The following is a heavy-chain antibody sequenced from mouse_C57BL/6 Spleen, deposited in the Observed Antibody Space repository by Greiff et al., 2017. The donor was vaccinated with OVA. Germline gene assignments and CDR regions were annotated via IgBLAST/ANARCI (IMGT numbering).Heavy chain of an antibody. J-gene: IGHJ2*01. Sequence: QVQLQQSGAELVRPGPSVKVSCKASGYAFTNYLIEWVKQRPGQGLEWIGVINPGSGGTNYNEKFKGKATLTADKSSSTAYMQLSSLTSEDSAVYFCAREGGENYWGQGTTLTVSS. V-gene: IGHV1-54*01. CDR3: AREGGENY. CDR2: INPGSGGT. CDR1: GYAFTNYL.